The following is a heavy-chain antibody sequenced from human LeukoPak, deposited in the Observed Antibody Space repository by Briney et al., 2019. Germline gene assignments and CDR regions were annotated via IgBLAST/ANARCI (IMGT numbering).Heavy chain of an antibody. CDR1: GGSISSGDYY. D-gene: IGHD5-12*01. V-gene: IGHV4-39*01. Sequence: SQTLSLTCTVSGGSISSGDYYWTWIRQPPGKGLEWTGSMHYSGITYYNPSLTSRVTISVDTSKNQFSLRLTSVTAADTAVYYCARYPYSDSGVWQAFDYWGQGTLVTVSS. CDR3: ARYPYSDSGVWQAFDY. J-gene: IGHJ4*02. CDR2: MHYSGIT.